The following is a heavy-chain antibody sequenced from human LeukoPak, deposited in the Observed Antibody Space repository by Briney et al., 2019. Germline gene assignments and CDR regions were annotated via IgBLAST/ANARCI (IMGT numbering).Heavy chain of an antibody. CDR3: ARGGDIVVVPDPGSWYFDY. V-gene: IGHV3-7*03. J-gene: IGHJ4*02. CDR2: IKQDGSEK. Sequence: PGGSLRLSCAASGFTFSSYWMSWVRQAPGKGLEWVANIKQDGSEKYYVDSVKGRFTISRDNAKNSLYLQMNSLRAEDTAVYYCARGGDIVVVPDPGSWYFDYWGQGTLVTVSS. CDR1: GFTFSSYW. D-gene: IGHD2-2*01.